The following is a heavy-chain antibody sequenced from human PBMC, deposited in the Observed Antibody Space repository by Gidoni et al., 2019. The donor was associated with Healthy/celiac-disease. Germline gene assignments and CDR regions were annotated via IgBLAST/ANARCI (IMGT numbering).Heavy chain of an antibody. CDR2: ISGSGGST. CDR1: GFTFSSYA. Sequence: EVQLLESGGGLVQPGGSLRLSCAASGFTFSSYAMGWVRQAPGKGLEWGSAISGSGGSTYYADSVKGRFTISRDNSKNTLYLQMNSLRAEDTAVYYCAKGGDASSTVPLGGSDYWGQGTLVTVSS. D-gene: IGHD2-2*01. CDR3: AKGGDASSTVPLGGSDY. V-gene: IGHV3-23*01. J-gene: IGHJ4*02.